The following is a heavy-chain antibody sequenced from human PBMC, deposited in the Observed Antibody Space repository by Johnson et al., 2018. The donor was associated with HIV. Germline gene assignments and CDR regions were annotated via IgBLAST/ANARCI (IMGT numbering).Heavy chain of an antibody. CDR1: GFTFDDYA. D-gene: IGHD7-27*01. CDR3: AALTGTDAFDI. CDR2: ISWNSGSI. V-gene: IGHV3-9*01. Sequence: EVQLMESGGGLVQPGRSLRLSCAASGFTFDDYAMHWVRQAPGKGLEWVSGISWNSGSIGYADSVKGRFTISRDNAKNSLYLQMNSLRAEDTALYYCAALTGTDAFDIWGQGTMVTVSS. J-gene: IGHJ3*02.